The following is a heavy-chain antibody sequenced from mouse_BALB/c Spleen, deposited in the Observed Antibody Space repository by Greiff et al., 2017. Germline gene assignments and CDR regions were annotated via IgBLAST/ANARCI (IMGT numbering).Heavy chain of an antibody. Sequence: VNLVESGPGLVAPSQSLSITCTVSGFSLTSYGVHWVRQPPGKGLEWLGVIWAGGSTNYNSALMSRLSISKDNSKSQVFLKMNSLQTDDTAMYYCARDRYDGYLYWYFDVWGAGTTVTVSS. CDR3: ARDRYDGYLYWYFDV. V-gene: IGHV2-9*02. J-gene: IGHJ1*01. D-gene: IGHD2-3*01. CDR1: GFSLTSYG. CDR2: IWAGGST.